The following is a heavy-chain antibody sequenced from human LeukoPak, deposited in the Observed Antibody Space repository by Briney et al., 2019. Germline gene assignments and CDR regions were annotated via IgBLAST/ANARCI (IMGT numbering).Heavy chain of an antibody. CDR2: INSDGSST. V-gene: IGHV3-74*01. D-gene: IGHD1-26*01. Sequence: GGTLRLSCAASGLTFSSYWMHWVRQAPGKGLVWVSRINSDGSSTNYADSVKGRFIISRDNAKNTLYLQMNSLRAEDTAGHYCARGTGYSVFDFWGQGTMVTVSS. CDR3: ARGTGYSVFDF. CDR1: GLTFSSYW. J-gene: IGHJ3*01.